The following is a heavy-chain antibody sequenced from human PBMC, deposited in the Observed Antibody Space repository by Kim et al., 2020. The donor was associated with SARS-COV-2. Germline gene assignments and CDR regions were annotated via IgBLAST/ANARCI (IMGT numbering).Heavy chain of an antibody. CDR3: ARTASLEWSTYGMDV. Sequence: ANCVKGRFAISRDNSKNTLYLQMGSLRPEDRAVYYCARTASLEWSTYGMDVWGQGTTVTVSS. D-gene: IGHD3-3*01. J-gene: IGHJ6*02. V-gene: IGHV3-64*01.